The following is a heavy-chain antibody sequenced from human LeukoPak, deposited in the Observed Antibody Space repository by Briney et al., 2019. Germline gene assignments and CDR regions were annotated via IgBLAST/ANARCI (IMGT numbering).Heavy chain of an antibody. CDR3: AKRGGYETMAAFDY. CDR1: GFTLNSYA. D-gene: IGHD3-10*01. CDR2: ISPSGTDT. J-gene: IGHJ4*02. V-gene: IGHV3-23*01. Sequence: GGSLRLSCAASGFTLNSYAMSWVRQAPGKGLEWVSAISPSGTDTYYADSVKGRFTISRDNSKNTLYLQMSSLRAEDSAVYYCAKRGGYETMAAFDYWGQGTLVTVSS.